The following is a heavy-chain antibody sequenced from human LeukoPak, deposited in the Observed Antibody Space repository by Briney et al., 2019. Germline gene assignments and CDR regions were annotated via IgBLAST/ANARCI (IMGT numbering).Heavy chain of an antibody. CDR3: ARNIGSYAHDN. CDR1: GDSIKSHW. D-gene: IGHD6-19*01. CDR2: VHHSGDT. Sequence: SETLSLTCAVSGDSIKSHWWGWIRQPPGKGLEWIGYVHHSGDTIYDPSLKSRVTMSVDTSKNQFSLKLSSVTAADTAVYYCARNIGSYAHDNWGQGTLVTVSS. J-gene: IGHJ4*02. V-gene: IGHV4-59*11.